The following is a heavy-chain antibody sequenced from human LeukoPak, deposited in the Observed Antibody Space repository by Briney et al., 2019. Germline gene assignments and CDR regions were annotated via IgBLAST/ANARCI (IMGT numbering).Heavy chain of an antibody. CDR3: AMKAAPRPRLHDAFDF. CDR1: GYTFTNFY. Sequence: ASVKVSCKASGYTFTNFYMHWVRQAPGQGLEWMALINPSGGNTRYAQKLQGRVTMTRDTSTTTVYMELSSLRADDTAVYYCAMKAAPRPRLHDAFDFWGQGTVVSVSS. J-gene: IGHJ3*01. CDR2: INPSGGNT. D-gene: IGHD5-24*01. V-gene: IGHV1-46*04.